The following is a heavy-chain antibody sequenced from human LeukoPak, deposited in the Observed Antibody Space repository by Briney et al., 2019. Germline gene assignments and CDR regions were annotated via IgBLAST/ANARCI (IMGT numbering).Heavy chain of an antibody. CDR2: IYYSGST. J-gene: IGHJ2*01. CDR1: GGSISSSSYY. D-gene: IGHD6-13*01. V-gene: IGHV4-39*07. Sequence: PSETLSLTCTVSGGSISSSSYYWGWIRQPPGKGLEWIGSIYYSGSTYYNPSLKSRVTISVDTSKNQFSLKLSSVTAADTAVYYCARLTSSWYQDWYFDLWGRGTLVTVSS. CDR3: ARLTSSWYQDWYFDL.